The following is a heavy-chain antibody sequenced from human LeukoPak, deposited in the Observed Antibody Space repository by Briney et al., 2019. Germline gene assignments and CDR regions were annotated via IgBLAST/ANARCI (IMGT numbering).Heavy chain of an antibody. D-gene: IGHD3-22*01. J-gene: IGHJ4*02. Sequence: ASVKVSRKASGYTFTTNYMHWVRQAPGQGLEWMGVINPSGGRTSYAQKFQGRVTMTRDMSTSTVYMELSSLRSEDTAVYYCARDPKDDTSGYYYFDSWGQGTLVTVSS. CDR3: ARDPKDDTSGYYYFDS. CDR1: GYTFTTNY. CDR2: INPSGGRT. V-gene: IGHV1-46*01.